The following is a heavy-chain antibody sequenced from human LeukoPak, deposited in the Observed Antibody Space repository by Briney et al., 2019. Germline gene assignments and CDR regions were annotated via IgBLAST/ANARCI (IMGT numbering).Heavy chain of an antibody. CDR2: IHPSGGST. CDR3: ARGSRYSSSWYQAYYYYYGMDV. J-gene: IGHJ6*02. CDR1: GYTFTTYY. V-gene: IGHV1-46*01. D-gene: IGHD6-13*01. Sequence: ASVKVSCKASGYTFTTYYMHWVRQAPGQGLEWMGIIHPSGGSTSYAQKFQGRVTMTMDTSTSTVYMELSSLRSEDSAVYYCARGSRYSSSWYQAYYYYYGMDVWGQGTTVTVSS.